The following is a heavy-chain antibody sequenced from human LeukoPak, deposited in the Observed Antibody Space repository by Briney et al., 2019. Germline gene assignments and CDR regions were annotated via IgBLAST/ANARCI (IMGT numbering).Heavy chain of an antibody. J-gene: IGHJ4*02. CDR2: INHSGST. Sequence: SETLSLTCAVYGGSFSGYYWSWIRQPPGKGLEWIGEINHSGSTNYNPSLKSRVTISVDTSKNQFSPKLSSVTAADTAVYYCASLYYYGSGSQFDHWGQGTLVTVSS. D-gene: IGHD3-10*01. CDR3: ASLYYYGSGSQFDH. CDR1: GGSFSGYY. V-gene: IGHV4-34*01.